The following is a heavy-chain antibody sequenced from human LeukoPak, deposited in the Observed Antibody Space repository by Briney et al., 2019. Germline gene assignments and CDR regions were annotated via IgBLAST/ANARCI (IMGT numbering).Heavy chain of an antibody. D-gene: IGHD2-2*01. J-gene: IGHJ3*02. CDR2: IRYDGSNK. V-gene: IGHV3-30*02. CDR1: GFTFSSYG. CDR3: AVGLTAAPGTFDI. Sequence: GGSLRLSCAASGFTFSSYGMHWVRQAPGKGLEWVAFIRYDGSNKYYADSVKGRFTISRDNSKNTLYLQMNSLRAEDTAVYYCAVGLTAAPGTFDIWGQGTMVTVSS.